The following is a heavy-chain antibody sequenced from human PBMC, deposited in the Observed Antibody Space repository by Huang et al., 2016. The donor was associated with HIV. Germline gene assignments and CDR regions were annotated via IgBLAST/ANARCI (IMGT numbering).Heavy chain of an antibody. CDR1: GYTFKSSG. V-gene: IGHV1-18*01. D-gene: IGHD3-10*01. J-gene: IGHJ3*02. CDR2: ISTYNGNT. Sequence: QVQMVQSGAEVKKPGASVKVSCKASGYTFKSSGITWVRQAPGQGLEWMGVISTYNGNTNYAQKRQGRVTMTTNTSTSTAYMELRRLVSNATAVYYCARQGFGRRDAFDIWGQGTMVTVS. CDR3: ARQGFGRRDAFDI.